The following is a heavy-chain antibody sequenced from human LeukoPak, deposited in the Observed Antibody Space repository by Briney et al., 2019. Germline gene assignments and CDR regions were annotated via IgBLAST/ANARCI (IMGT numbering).Heavy chain of an antibody. Sequence: ASVKVSCKASGYTFTSYYMHWVRQAPGQGLEWMGIINPSGGSTSYAQKFQGRVTMTRDTSTSTVYMELSSLRSEDTAVYYCARDFGPTLRFGELQNWFDPWGQGTLVTVSS. CDR1: GYTFTSYY. CDR2: INPSGGST. D-gene: IGHD3-10*01. CDR3: ARDFGPTLRFGELQNWFDP. V-gene: IGHV1-46*01. J-gene: IGHJ5*02.